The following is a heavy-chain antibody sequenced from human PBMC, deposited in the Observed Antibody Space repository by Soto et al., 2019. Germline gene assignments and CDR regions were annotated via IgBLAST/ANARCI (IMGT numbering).Heavy chain of an antibody. CDR1: GGTFSSYA. CDR2: IIPIFGTP. CDR3: AVTLSANYCYGMDV. D-gene: IGHD3-16*01. Sequence: QVQLVQSGAEVKKPGSSVKVSCKASGGTFSSYAISWVRQAPGQGLEWMGGIIPIFGTPDYAQKFQGRVTITAHESTSTAYMELSSLRSEDTAVYYCAVTLSANYCYGMDVWGQGTTVTVSS. J-gene: IGHJ6*02. V-gene: IGHV1-69*12.